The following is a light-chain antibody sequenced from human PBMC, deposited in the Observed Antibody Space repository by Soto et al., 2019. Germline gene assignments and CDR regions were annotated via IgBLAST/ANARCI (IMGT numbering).Light chain of an antibody. Sequence: DIQLTQSPSFLSASVGDRVTITCRASQGVSSYLAWYQQKPGKAPKLLIYDASTLQSGVPSRFSGSGSGTEFTLTINSLQPEDFATYYCQQLNSYPSSFGQGTKLEIK. J-gene: IGKJ2*01. CDR1: QGVSSY. CDR2: DAS. CDR3: QQLNSYPSS. V-gene: IGKV1-9*01.